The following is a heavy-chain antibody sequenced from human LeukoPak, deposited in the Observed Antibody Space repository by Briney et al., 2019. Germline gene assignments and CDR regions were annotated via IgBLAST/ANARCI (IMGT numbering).Heavy chain of an antibody. Sequence: SETLSLTCTVSGGSISSSSYYWGRIRQPPGKGLEWIGSIHHSGRTYYNPSLKSRVTISVDTSKNQFSLKLRSVTAADTAVYYCARDPPAGTSPYWGQGTLVTVSS. CDR1: GGSISSSSYY. D-gene: IGHD1-1*01. V-gene: IGHV4-39*07. J-gene: IGHJ4*02. CDR3: ARDPPAGTSPY. CDR2: IHHSGRT.